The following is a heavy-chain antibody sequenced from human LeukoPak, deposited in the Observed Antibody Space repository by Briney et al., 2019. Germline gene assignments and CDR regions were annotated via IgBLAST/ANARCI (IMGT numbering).Heavy chain of an antibody. CDR3: ARDCCGEWYFFDS. D-gene: IGHD3-10*01. J-gene: IGHJ4*02. CDR2: ISSNGGST. V-gene: IGHV3-64*04. CDR1: GFTFSSYA. Sequence: PGGSLRLSCSASGFTFSSYAMHWVRQAPGKGLEYVSAISSNGGSTYYADSVKGRFTISRDNSKSTLYLQMNSLRAEDTAVYYCARDCCGEWYFFDSWGQGTLVTVSS.